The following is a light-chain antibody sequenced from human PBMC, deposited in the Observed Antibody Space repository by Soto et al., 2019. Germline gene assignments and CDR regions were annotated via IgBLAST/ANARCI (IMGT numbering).Light chain of an antibody. V-gene: IGKV3-15*01. CDR1: QSVSSK. CDR2: VAS. CDR3: QHYNDWPPTLT. J-gene: IGKJ1*01. Sequence: EIVMTQSPATLSVSPGERATLSCRASQSVSSKLAWYQQIPGQTPRVLIYVASTRATGIPARFSGSGSGTEFTLTISSLQSEDSAVYHCQHYNDWPPTLTVGQGTKVEIK.